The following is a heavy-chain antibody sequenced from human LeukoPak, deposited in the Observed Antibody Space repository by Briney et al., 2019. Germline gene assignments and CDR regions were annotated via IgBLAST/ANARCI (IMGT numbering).Heavy chain of an antibody. CDR3: ARIEKKYYYDSSGPRYFDY. CDR2: IYYSGST. D-gene: IGHD3-22*01. CDR1: GGSITRGTNY. Sequence: PSETLSLTCTVSGGSITRGTNYWGWIRQHPGKGLEWIGYIYYSGSTYYNPSLKSRVTISVDTSKNQFSLKLSSVTAADTAVYYCARIEKKYYYDSSGPRYFDYWGQGTLVTVSS. V-gene: IGHV4-31*03. J-gene: IGHJ4*02.